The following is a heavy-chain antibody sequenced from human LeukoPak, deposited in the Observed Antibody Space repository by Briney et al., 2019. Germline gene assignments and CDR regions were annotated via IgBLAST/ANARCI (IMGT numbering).Heavy chain of an antibody. CDR1: GFTFDDYA. D-gene: IGHD2-2*02. CDR3: ARTWLVDHTRDY. Sequence: GGSLRLSCAASGFTFDDYAMHWVRQAPGKGLEWVAVISYDGSNKYYADSVKGRFTISRDNSKNTLYLQVNSLRAEDTAVYYCARTWLVDHTRDYWGQGTLVTVSS. CDR2: ISYDGSNK. V-gene: IGHV3-30-3*01. J-gene: IGHJ4*02.